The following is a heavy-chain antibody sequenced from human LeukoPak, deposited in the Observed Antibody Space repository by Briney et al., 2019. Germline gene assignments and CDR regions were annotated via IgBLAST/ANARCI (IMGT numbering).Heavy chain of an antibody. CDR3: ARRRYSGSSQHFDY. CDR2: VKQDGSEK. D-gene: IGHD1-26*01. V-gene: IGHV3-7*01. J-gene: IGHJ4*02. Sequence: GGSLRLSCAASGFTFSSYWMSWVRQAPGKGLEWVANVKQDGSEKYYVDSVKGRFTISRDNAKNSLYLQMNSLRAEDTAVYYCARRRYSGSSQHFDYWGLGTLVTVSS. CDR1: GFTFSSYW.